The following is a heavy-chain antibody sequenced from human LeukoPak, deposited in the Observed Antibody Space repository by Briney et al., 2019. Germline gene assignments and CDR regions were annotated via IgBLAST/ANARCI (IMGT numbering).Heavy chain of an antibody. D-gene: IGHD3-10*01. CDR3: ARDRSPDYYGSADAFDI. CDR1: GFTFSTYA. J-gene: IGHJ3*02. CDR2: FSGSVDTT. V-gene: IGHV3-23*01. Sequence: GGSLRLSCAASGFTFSTYAMNWVRQAPGKGLEWVSTFSGSVDTTYYADSVKGRFTISRDNSKNSLYLQMNSLRAEDTAVYYCARDRSPDYYGSADAFDIWGQGTMVTVSS.